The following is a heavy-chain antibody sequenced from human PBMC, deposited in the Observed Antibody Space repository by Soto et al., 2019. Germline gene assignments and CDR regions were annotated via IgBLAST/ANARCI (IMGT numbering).Heavy chain of an antibody. CDR2: IYYSGST. CDR3: ARDNILGILYGGMDV. D-gene: IGHD3-3*01. Sequence: KPSETLSLTCTVSGGSISSGDYYWSWIRQPPGKGLEWIGYIYYSGSTYYNPSLKSRVTISVDTSKNQFSLKLSSVTAADTAMYYCARDNILGILYGGMDVWGQGTTVTVSS. CDR1: GGSISSGDYY. V-gene: IGHV4-30-4*01. J-gene: IGHJ6*02.